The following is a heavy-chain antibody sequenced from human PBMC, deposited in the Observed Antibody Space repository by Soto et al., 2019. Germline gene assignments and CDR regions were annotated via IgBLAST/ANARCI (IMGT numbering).Heavy chain of an antibody. CDR2: IYYSGST. Sequence: SETLSLTCTVSGGSINSRSYYWGWIRQSPGKGLGWIGSIYYSGSTYYNPPLKSRVAMSVDTSKNQFSLKLRSVSAADTAVYYCARQRTSVVTQAYFDDWGQGSLVTVSS. D-gene: IGHD2-21*02. CDR1: GGSINSRSYY. J-gene: IGHJ4*02. CDR3: ARQRTSVVTQAYFDD. V-gene: IGHV4-39*01.